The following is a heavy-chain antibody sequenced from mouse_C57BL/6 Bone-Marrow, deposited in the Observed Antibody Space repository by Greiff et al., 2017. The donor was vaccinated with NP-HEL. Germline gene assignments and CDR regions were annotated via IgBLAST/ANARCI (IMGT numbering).Heavy chain of an antibody. CDR1: GFTFSSYG. V-gene: IGHV5-6*01. CDR3: ARRNYYGSSLAY. D-gene: IGHD1-1*01. J-gene: IGHJ2*01. Sequence: EVQLVESGGDLVKPGGSLKLSCAASGFTFSSYGMSWVRQTPDKRLEWVATISSGGSYTYYPDSVKGRFTISRDNAKNTLYLQMSSLKSEDTAMYYCARRNYYGSSLAYWGQGTTLTVSS. CDR2: ISSGGSYT.